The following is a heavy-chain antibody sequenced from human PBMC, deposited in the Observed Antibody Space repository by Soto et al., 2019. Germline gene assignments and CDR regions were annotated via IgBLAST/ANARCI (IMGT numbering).Heavy chain of an antibody. CDR3: ARAQGTRRDSSGYSNDAFDI. J-gene: IGHJ3*02. V-gene: IGHV3-13*01. Sequence: GSLRLSCAASGFTFSSYDMHWVRQATGKGLEWVSAIGTAGDTYYPGSVKGRFTISRENAKNSLYLQMNSLRAGDTAVYYCARAQGTRRDSSGYSNDAFDIWGQGTMVTVSS. CDR1: GFTFSSYD. D-gene: IGHD3-22*01. CDR2: IGTAGDT.